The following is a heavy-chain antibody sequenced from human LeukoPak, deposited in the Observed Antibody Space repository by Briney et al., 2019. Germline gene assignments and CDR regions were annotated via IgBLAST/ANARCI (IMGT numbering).Heavy chain of an antibody. D-gene: IGHD1-26*01. CDR2: IKQNGAEK. J-gene: IGHJ4*02. CDR3: ARVGAWDLQRVFDY. CDR1: GFRFGDYW. V-gene: IGHV3-7*01. Sequence: GGSLRLSCAASGFRFGDYWMTWARHVPGKGLEWVANIKQNGAEKHYAESVEGRFIISRDNAKNSLYLEMDSLKVEDTAVYYCARVGAWDLQRVFDYWGQGTLVTVSS.